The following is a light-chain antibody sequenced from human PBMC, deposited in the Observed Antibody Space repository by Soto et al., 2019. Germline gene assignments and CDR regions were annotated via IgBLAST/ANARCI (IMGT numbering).Light chain of an antibody. CDR3: QQYDNWPLT. Sequence: EIVMTQSPATLSVSPRERATLSCRASQSVSSKLAWYQQRPGQAPRLLIYDASTRATGIPARFSGSGSGTEFTLTISSLQSEDFEVYYCQQYDNWPLTFGGGAKVEIK. CDR1: QSVSSK. J-gene: IGKJ4*01. V-gene: IGKV3-15*01. CDR2: DAS.